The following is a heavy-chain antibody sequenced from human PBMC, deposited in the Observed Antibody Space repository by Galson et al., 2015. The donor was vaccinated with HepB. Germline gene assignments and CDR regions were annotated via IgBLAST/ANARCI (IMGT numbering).Heavy chain of an antibody. CDR1: GFTFSSCA. V-gene: IGHV3-23*01. J-gene: IGHJ4*02. CDR2: ISGGAGAT. Sequence: SLRLSCAAPGFTFSSCAMTWVRQAPGKGLEWVSGISGGAGATYYADSVRGRFTISRDNSKSTLYLQMNSLRAEDTAVYYCAKGHVSWSGYYIDYWGQGTLVTVYS. CDR3: AKGHVSWSGYYIDY. D-gene: IGHD3-3*01.